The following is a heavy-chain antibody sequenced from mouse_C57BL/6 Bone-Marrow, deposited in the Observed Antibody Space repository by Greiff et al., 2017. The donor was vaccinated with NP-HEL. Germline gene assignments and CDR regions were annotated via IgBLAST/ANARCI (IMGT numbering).Heavy chain of an antibody. V-gene: IGHV5-17*01. J-gene: IGHJ3*01. CDR3: ARGYSNPFAY. CDR2: ISSGSSTI. D-gene: IGHD2-5*01. Sequence: EVQRVESGGGLVKPGGSLKLSCAASGFTFSDYGMHWVRQAPEKGLEWVAYISSGSSTIYYADTVKGRFPISRDNAKNTLFLQMTSLRSEDTAMYYCARGYSNPFAYWGQGTLVTVSA. CDR1: GFTFSDYG.